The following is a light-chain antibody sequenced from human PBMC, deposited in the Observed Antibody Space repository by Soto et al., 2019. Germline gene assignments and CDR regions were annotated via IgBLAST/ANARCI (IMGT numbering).Light chain of an antibody. Sequence: SVRSPPASVCGSPGQSITIPCTGTISDVFGYNYVSWYQQHPGRAPKLVIYKVSDRPSGVSSRFSASKSGNTASLTISGLQAEDEADYYCSSYSTATSPQWVFGGGTKVT. CDR3: SSYSTATSPQWV. CDR1: ISDVFGYNY. J-gene: IGLJ3*02. V-gene: IGLV2-14*01. CDR2: KVS.